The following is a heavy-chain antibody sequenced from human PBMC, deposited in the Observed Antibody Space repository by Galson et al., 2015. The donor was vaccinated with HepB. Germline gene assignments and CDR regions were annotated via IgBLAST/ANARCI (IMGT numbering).Heavy chain of an antibody. J-gene: IGHJ4*02. D-gene: IGHD1-1*01. V-gene: IGHV3-53*01. Sequence: SLRLSCAASGFTVSSNYMSWVRQAPGKGLEWVSLIYSGGSTDYADSVKGRFTISRDNSKNTLYLQMNSLRAEDTAVYYCARVASTLNLDYWGQGTLVTVSS. CDR1: GFTVSSNY. CDR2: IYSGGST. CDR3: ARVASTLNLDY.